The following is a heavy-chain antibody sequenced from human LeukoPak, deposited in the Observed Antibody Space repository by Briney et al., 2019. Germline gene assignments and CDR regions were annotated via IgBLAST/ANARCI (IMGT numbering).Heavy chain of an antibody. Sequence: ASVKVSCKASGYTFTSYAMNWVRQAPGQGLEWVGWINAYNDNTNYARKLQGRVTMTTDTSTSTAYMELRSLRSDDTAVYYCARDYDYVWGSYRSVGYWGQGALVTVTS. CDR2: INAYNDNT. J-gene: IGHJ4*02. CDR1: GYTFTSYA. D-gene: IGHD3-16*02. CDR3: ARDYDYVWGSYRSVGY. V-gene: IGHV1-18*01.